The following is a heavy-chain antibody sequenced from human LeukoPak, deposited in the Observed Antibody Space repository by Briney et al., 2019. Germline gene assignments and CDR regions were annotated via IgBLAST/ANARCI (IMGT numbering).Heavy chain of an antibody. CDR3: VRHFGT. D-gene: IGHD3/OR15-3a*01. V-gene: IGHV4-39*01. CDR2: IYYSGST. CDR1: GGSISSSYYY. J-gene: IGHJ4*02. Sequence: PSETLSLTCTVSGGSISSSYYYWGWIRQPPGKGLEWIGSIYYSGSTYYNPSLKSRVTISVDTSKNQFSLKLRSVTAADTAVYYCVRHFGTWGQGTLVTVSS.